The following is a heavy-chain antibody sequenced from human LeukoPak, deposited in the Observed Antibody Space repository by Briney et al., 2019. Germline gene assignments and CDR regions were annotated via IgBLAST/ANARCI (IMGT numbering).Heavy chain of an antibody. J-gene: IGHJ4*02. D-gene: IGHD1-26*01. V-gene: IGHV3-48*01. CDR1: GFTFSSSA. CDR3: ARDRMKSGSYYFDY. CDR2: ISGKSSTI. Sequence: PGGSLRLSCGASGFTFSSSAMHWVRQAPGKGLEWVSYISGKSSTIYYADSVKGRFTISRDNAKNSMYLQMNSLRAEDTAVYYCARDRMKSGSYYFDYWGPGTLVTVSS.